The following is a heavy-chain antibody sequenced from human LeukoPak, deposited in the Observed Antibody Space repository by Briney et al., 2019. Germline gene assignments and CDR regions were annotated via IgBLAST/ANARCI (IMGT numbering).Heavy chain of an antibody. J-gene: IGHJ1*01. D-gene: IGHD2-21*02. CDR1: GFTFSSYA. V-gene: IGHV3-23*01. Sequence: GSLRLSCVASGFTFSSYAMSWVRQAPGKGLDWVSGIRGSGDSTYYADSVKGRFTISRDNSKNTLYLQMNSLRAEDTAVYYCAKGKFIVVVTAFEYFQHWGQGTLVTVSS. CDR3: AKGKFIVVVTAFEYFQH. CDR2: IRGSGDST.